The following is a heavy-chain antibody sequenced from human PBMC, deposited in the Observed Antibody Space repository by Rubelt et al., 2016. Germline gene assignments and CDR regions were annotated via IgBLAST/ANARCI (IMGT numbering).Heavy chain of an antibody. Sequence: GLVKPSETLSLTCTVSGGSISSSSYYWGWIRQPPGKGLEWIGSIYYSGSTYYNPSLKSRVTISVDTSKNQVSLKLSSVTAADTAVYYCARVEEYQPLMSYYFDYWGQGTLVTVSS. CDR3: ARVEEYQPLMSYYFDY. CDR2: IYYSGST. D-gene: IGHD2-2*01. J-gene: IGHJ4*02. CDR1: GGSISSSSYY. V-gene: IGHV4-39*07.